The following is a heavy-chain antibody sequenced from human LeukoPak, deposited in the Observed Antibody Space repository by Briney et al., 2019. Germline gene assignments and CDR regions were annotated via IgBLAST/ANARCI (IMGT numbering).Heavy chain of an antibody. CDR2: IGRGII. CDR1: GFTFSSYS. V-gene: IGHV3-48*04. J-gene: IGHJ4*02. Sequence: PGGSLRLSCAASGFTFSSYSMNWVRQAPGKGREWVSHIGRGIIYADSVKGRFTISRDNAKNSVYLQMNSLRAEDTAVYYCARDAPAGEKPEYFFDYWGQGTLVTVSS. CDR3: ARDAPAGEKPEYFFDY.